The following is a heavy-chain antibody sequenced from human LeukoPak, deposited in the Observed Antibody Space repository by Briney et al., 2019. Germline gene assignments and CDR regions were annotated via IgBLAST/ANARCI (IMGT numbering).Heavy chain of an antibody. CDR3: ARGTPLRRDAFDI. CDR1: GGSISSGDYY. Sequence: PSETLSLTCTVSGGSISSGDYYWSWIRQPPGKGLEWIGYIYYSGSTYYNLSLKSRVTISVDTSKNQFSLKLSSVTAADTAMYYCARGTPLRRDAFDIWGQGTMVTVSS. D-gene: IGHD5-12*01. J-gene: IGHJ3*02. CDR2: IYYSGST. V-gene: IGHV4-30-4*01.